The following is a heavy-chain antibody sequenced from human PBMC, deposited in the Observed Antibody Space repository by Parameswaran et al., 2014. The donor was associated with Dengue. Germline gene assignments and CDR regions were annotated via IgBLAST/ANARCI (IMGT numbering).Heavy chain of an antibody. CDR3: AREDAYDSSGYPDY. V-gene: IGHV4-61*02. CDR2: IYTSGST. J-gene: IGHJ4*02. Sequence: RWIRQPPGKGLEWIGRIYTSGSTNYNPSLKSRVTISVDTSKNQFSLKLSSVTAADTAVYYCAREDAYDSSGYPDYWGQGTLVTVSS. D-gene: IGHD3-22*01.